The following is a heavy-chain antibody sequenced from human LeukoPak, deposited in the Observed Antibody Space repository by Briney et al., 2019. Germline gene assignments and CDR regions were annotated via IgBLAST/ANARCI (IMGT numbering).Heavy chain of an antibody. D-gene: IGHD6-13*01. CDR1: GFTFSSYS. V-gene: IGHV3-21*01. CDR3: AKAVGRISWSFDY. CDR2: ISSSSSYI. Sequence: GGSLRLSCAASGFTFSSYSMNWVRQAPGKGLEWVSSISSSSSYIYYADSVKGRFTISRDNSESTLYLQMDSLRGDDAAVYYCAKAVGRISWSFDYWGQGALVTVSS. J-gene: IGHJ4*02.